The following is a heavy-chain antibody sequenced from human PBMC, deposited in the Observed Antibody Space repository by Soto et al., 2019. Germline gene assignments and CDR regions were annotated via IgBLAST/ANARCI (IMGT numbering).Heavy chain of an antibody. Sequence: GGSLRLSCAASGFIFRSYSLNWVRQVPGKGLEWLSYISSSSRITYYADSVKGRFTVSRDNAKNSLYLQMNGLRGKDTGTYYCAKGAARYFDYWGRGTLVTVSS. V-gene: IGHV3-48*01. CDR2: ISSSSRIT. J-gene: IGHJ4*02. CDR1: GFIFRSYS. CDR3: AKGAARYFDY. D-gene: IGHD1-26*01.